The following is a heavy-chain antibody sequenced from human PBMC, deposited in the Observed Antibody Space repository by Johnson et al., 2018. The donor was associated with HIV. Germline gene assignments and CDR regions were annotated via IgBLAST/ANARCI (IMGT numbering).Heavy chain of an antibody. CDR2: TSWNSGYI. Sequence: VESGGGLVQPGRSLRHSCAASGFTCDAYAMPCLRHTPGKALEWVSGTSWNSGYIGFADSVKGRITISRDNAKNSLYLQMNRLRVEDTALYYCAKDRVEVGYGDYWAYDMWGRGTRGMVSS. V-gene: IGHV3-9*01. CDR3: AKDRVEVGYGDYWAYDM. J-gene: IGHJ3*02. D-gene: IGHD4-17*01. CDR1: GFTCDAYA.